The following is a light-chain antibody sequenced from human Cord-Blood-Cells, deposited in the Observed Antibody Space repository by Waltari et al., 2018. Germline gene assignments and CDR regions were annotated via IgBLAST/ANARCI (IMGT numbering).Light chain of an antibody. CDR3: QQYKSWYT. J-gene: IGKJ2*01. CDR1: QSISSW. V-gene: IGKV1-5*01. CDR2: DAS. Sequence: DIQMTQSPSTLSASVGDRVTSTCRASQSISSWLAWYQQKPGKAPKLLIYDASSLEIGVPSRFSGSGSGTEFTLTISSLQPDDFATYYCQQYKSWYTFGQGTKLEIK.